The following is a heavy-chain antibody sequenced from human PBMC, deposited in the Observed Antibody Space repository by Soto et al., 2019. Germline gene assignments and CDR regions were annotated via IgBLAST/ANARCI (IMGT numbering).Heavy chain of an antibody. CDR2: IYWDDDR. J-gene: IGHJ4*02. CDR1: GFSLTSTGVG. V-gene: IGHV2-5*02. CDR3: ARRLSSDYFDY. D-gene: IGHD1-26*01. Sequence: QITLKESGPTLVKPKQTLTLTCTFSGFSLTSTGVGVGWIRQPPGKALEWLVVIYWDDDRLYSPSLENRLTIPKDTSKNQVVLTMTNMDPVDTGTYYCARRLSSDYFDYWGQGTLVTVSS.